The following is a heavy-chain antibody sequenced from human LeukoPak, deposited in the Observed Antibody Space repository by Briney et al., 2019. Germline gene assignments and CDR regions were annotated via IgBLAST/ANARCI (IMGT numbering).Heavy chain of an antibody. CDR1: GGSISTYY. J-gene: IGHJ4*02. V-gene: IGHV4-59*01. CDR2: IYYTGST. Sequence: SETLSLTCTVSGGSISTYYWSWIRQPPGKGLEWIGYIYYTGSTTYNPSPRSRVAISIDTSKNQFSLRLNSVTAADTAVYYCARGRGDSRGTSFDYWGQGTLVTVSS. D-gene: IGHD3-22*01. CDR3: ARGRGDSRGTSFDY.